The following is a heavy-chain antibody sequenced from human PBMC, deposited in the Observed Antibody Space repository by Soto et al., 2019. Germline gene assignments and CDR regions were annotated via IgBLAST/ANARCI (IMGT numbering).Heavy chain of an antibody. Sequence: GASVKVSCKASGVTFSSYAISWVRQAPGQGLEWMGGIIPIFGTANYAQKFQGRVTITADESTSTAYMELSSLRSEDTAVYYCAGYCSGGSCYSGPMSAFDIWGQGTMVTVSS. V-gene: IGHV1-69*13. CDR3: AGYCSGGSCYSGPMSAFDI. CDR2: IIPIFGTA. CDR1: GVTFSSYA. J-gene: IGHJ3*02. D-gene: IGHD2-15*01.